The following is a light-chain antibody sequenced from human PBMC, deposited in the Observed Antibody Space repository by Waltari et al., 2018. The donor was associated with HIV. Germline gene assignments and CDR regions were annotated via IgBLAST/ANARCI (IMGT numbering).Light chain of an antibody. CDR1: SSNIGSNC. CDR3: AAWDDSLSGRV. CDR2: RNN. Sequence: QSVLTQPPSASGTPGQRVTISCSGSSSNIGSNCVYWYQQLPGTAPKLLPYRNNQRPSGVPDRFSGSKSGTSASLAISGLRSEDEADYYCAAWDDSLSGRVFGGGTKLTVL. V-gene: IGLV1-47*01. J-gene: IGLJ3*02.